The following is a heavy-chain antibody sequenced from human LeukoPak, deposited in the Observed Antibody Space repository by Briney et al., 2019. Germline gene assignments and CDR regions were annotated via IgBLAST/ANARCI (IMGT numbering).Heavy chain of an antibody. CDR2: TYYRSKWYT. V-gene: IGHV6-1*01. D-gene: IGHD1-1*01. CDR1: GDSVSSNSAA. Sequence: KPSQTLSLTCAISGDSVSSNSAAWNWIRQSPSRGFEWLGRTYYRSKWYTYYAVSVKSRISINRDTSKNQISLQLNSVTPEDTAVYYCARSTGPIDYWGQGTLVTVSS. CDR3: ARSTGPIDY. J-gene: IGHJ4*02.